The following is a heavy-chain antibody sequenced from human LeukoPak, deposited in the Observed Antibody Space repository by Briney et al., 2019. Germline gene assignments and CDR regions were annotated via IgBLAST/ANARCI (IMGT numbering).Heavy chain of an antibody. D-gene: IGHD3-22*01. CDR3: ANDQGEYYYDSSRSAY. Sequence: GGSLRLSCAASGFTFSSYAMSWVRQAPGKGLEWVSAISGSGGSTYYADSVKGRFTISRDNSKNTLYLQMNSLRAEDTAVYYCANDQGEYYYDSSRSAYWGQGRLVTVSS. J-gene: IGHJ4*02. CDR1: GFTFSSYA. V-gene: IGHV3-23*01. CDR2: ISGSGGST.